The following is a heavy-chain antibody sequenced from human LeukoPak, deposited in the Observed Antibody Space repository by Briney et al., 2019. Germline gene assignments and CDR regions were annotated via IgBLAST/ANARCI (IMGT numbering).Heavy chain of an antibody. D-gene: IGHD6-19*01. J-gene: IGHJ6*02. CDR1: GFTFSSYA. Sequence: PGRSLRLSCAASGFTFSSYAMHWVRQAPGKGLEWVAVISYDGSNKYYADSVKGRFTISRDNSKNTLYLQMNSLRAEDTAVYYCAKDIGPAVAGTSGYGMDVWGQGTTVTVSS. V-gene: IGHV3-30-3*01. CDR3: AKDIGPAVAGTSGYGMDV. CDR2: ISYDGSNK.